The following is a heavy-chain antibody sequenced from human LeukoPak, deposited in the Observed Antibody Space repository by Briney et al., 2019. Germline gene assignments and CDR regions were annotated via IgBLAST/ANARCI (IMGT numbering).Heavy chain of an antibody. CDR2: INPNIGDA. Sequence: ASVEVSCKASGYTFTGFFMHWVRQAPGQGLEWMGWINPNIGDAYYAQKFQGRVTMTRDRSINTAYMELSRLTSDDTAVYYCARMDLDGGDSIAFDSWGQGTLVTVSS. J-gene: IGHJ5*01. CDR1: GYTFTGFF. CDR3: ARMDLDGGDSIAFDS. V-gene: IGHV1-2*02. D-gene: IGHD2-21*02.